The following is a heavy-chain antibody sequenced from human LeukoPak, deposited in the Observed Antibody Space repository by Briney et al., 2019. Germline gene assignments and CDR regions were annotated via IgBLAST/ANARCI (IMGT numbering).Heavy chain of an antibody. J-gene: IGHJ5*02. V-gene: IGHV4-39*01. CDR1: GGSISSSSYY. CDR3: ARVPRVAGPHNWFDP. Sequence: SETLFLTCTVSGGSISSSSYYWGWIRQPPGKGLEWIGSIYYSGSTYYNPSLKSRVTISVDTSKNQFSLKLSSVTAADTAVYYCARVPRVAGPHNWFDPWGQGTLVTVSS. D-gene: IGHD6-19*01. CDR2: IYYSGST.